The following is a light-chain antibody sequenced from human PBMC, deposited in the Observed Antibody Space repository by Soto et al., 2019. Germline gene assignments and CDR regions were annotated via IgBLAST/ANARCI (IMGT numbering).Light chain of an antibody. V-gene: IGKV1-5*03. Sequence: TQSPCTMPLSPLFRATLSCRASQSVSRRLAWYQQKPGKAPKLXIYKASTLKSGVPSMFSGSGSGTEFTLTISSLQPDDFATYYCQQTYSTPRTFGQGTKVDI. CDR3: QQTYSTPRT. J-gene: IGKJ1*01. CDR1: QSVSRR. CDR2: KAS.